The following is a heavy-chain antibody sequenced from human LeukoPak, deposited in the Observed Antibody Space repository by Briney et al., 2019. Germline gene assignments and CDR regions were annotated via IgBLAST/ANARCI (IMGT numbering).Heavy chain of an antibody. J-gene: IGHJ4*02. CDR2: IWYDGSNK. D-gene: IGHD1-26*01. CDR3: AKVLREWELLPFDY. CDR1: GITFSNYG. Sequence: GGSLRLSCVASGITFSNYGMHWVRQAPGKGLEWVAGIWYDGSNKNYVDSVKGRFTISRDNSKNTLYLQMNSLRAEDTAVYYCAKVLREWELLPFDYWGQGTLVTVSS. V-gene: IGHV3-33*06.